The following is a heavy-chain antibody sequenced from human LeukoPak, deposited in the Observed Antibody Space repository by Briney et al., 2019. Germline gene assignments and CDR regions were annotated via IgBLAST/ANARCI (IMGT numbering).Heavy chain of an antibody. CDR1: GFTVSSNY. V-gene: IGHV3-53*04. CDR2: TYSGGST. Sequence: PGGSLRLSCAASGFTVSSNYMSWVRQAPGKGLEWVSVTYSGGSTYYADSVKGRFTISRHDSKNTLYLQMNSLRAEDTAVYYCARAGLLWFGELDYWGQGTLVTVSS. J-gene: IGHJ4*02. CDR3: ARAGLLWFGELDY. D-gene: IGHD3-10*01.